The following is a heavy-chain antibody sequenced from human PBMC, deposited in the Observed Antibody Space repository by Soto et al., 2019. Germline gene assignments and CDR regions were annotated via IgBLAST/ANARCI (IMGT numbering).Heavy chain of an antibody. V-gene: IGHV4-34*01. J-gene: IGHJ5*02. CDR1: GGFLSESY. CDR3: VRIRYQLPSSVLWLDP. CDR2: INHVGGT. Sequence: SETLSLTCAVYGGFLSESYWTWIRQPPGKGLEWIGEINHVGGTNYNPSLKGRVTMSVDTSQNQFSLRLISVTAADTAMYFCVRIRYQLPSSVLWLDPWGQGTPVTVSS. D-gene: IGHD3-16*01.